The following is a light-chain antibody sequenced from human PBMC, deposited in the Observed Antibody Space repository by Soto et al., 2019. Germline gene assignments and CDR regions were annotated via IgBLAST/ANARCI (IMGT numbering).Light chain of an antibody. V-gene: IGKV3-20*01. CDR1: QSVSSSF. CDR2: GAS. CDR3: QNYGTPPVT. Sequence: DIVLTQSPGTLSLSPGKRTTLSCSASQSVSSSFLAWYQQKPGQAPRLLIYGASIRATGVPDRFSGGGSGTDFTLTISGLQPDDFAQYFCQNYGTPPVTFGGGTKIEVK. J-gene: IGKJ4*01.